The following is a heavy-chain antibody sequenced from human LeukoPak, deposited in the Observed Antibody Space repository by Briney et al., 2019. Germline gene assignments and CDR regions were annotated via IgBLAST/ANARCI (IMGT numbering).Heavy chain of an antibody. J-gene: IGHJ3*02. Sequence: PGGSLRLSCAASGFTFSSYAMSWVRQAPGKGLEWVSSISSSSSYIYYADSVKGRFTISRDNAKNSLYLQMNSLRAEDTAVYYCARDYSGWGYDAFDIWGQGTMVTVSS. D-gene: IGHD6-19*01. CDR2: ISSSSSYI. V-gene: IGHV3-21*01. CDR1: GFTFSSYA. CDR3: ARDYSGWGYDAFDI.